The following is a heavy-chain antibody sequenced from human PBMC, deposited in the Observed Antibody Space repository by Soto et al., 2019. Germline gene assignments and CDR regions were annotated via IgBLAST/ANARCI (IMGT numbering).Heavy chain of an antibody. V-gene: IGHV4-59*02. CDR1: GDSVSSSY. CDR2: IFYTGIT. D-gene: IGHD5-12*01. CDR3: AKGAGRDGYNTA. J-gene: IGHJ4*02. Sequence: QVQLQQSGPGLMKPSETLSLTCTVSGDSVSSSYWSWFRQPPGKGLEYIGYIFYTGITNGNPSLKSRVTTSMVTYKTQFSLAVNSVTAADTAVYYCAKGAGRDGYNTARGQGTLVTVSA.